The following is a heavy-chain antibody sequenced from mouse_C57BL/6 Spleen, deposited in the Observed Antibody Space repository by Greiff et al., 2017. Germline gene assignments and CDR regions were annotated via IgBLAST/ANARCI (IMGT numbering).Heavy chain of an antibody. CDR1: GYAFSSSW. Sequence: QVQLQQSGPELVKPGASVKISCKASGYAFSSSWMNWVKQRPGKGLEWIGRIYPGDGDTNYNGKVKGKATLPADKSYSTAYMHLSSLTSEDSAVYFCSRRGTAQATVAMDYWGQGTSVTVSS. CDR3: SRRGTAQATVAMDY. V-gene: IGHV1-82*01. D-gene: IGHD3-2*02. CDR2: IYPGDGDT. J-gene: IGHJ4*01.